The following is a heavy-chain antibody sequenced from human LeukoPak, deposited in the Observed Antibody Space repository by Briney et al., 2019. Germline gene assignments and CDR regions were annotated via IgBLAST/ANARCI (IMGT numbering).Heavy chain of an antibody. CDR2: IYYSGST. CDR1: GGSISSHY. J-gene: IGHJ4*02. V-gene: IGHV4-59*11. Sequence: SETLSLTCTVSGGSISSHYWSWIRQPPGKGLEWIGYIYYSGSTNYNPSLKSRVTISVDTSKNQFSLKLSSVTAADTVVYYCARYGSGSRNFDYWGQGTLVTVSS. CDR3: ARYGSGSRNFDY. D-gene: IGHD3-10*01.